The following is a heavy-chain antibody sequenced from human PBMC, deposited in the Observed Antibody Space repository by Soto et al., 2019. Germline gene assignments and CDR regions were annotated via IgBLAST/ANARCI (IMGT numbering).Heavy chain of an antibody. CDR2: IFSNDEK. J-gene: IGHJ5*02. D-gene: IGHD6-13*01. V-gene: IGHV2-26*01. CDR1: GFSLSNAGLG. Sequence: QVTVKESGPVLVKPTETLTLTCTVSGFSLSNAGLGVSWIRQPPGKALEWLAHIFSNDEKSYSTSLKSRLTIPKDTPKRPGVLTMTNMDPVDTATYYCAATYSTSWYWFDPWGQGTLVTVSS. CDR3: AATYSTSWYWFDP.